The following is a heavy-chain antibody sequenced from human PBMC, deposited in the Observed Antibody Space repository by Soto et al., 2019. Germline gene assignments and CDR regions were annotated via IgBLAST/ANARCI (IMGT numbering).Heavy chain of an antibody. CDR2: ISSSSSYI. Sequence: GGSLRLSCAASGFTFSSYSMNWVRQAPGKGLEWVSSISSSSSYIYYADSVKGRFTISRDNAKNSLYLQMNSLRAEDTAVYYCAESTVTSQYFDYWGQRTLVTVSS. J-gene: IGHJ4*02. D-gene: IGHD4-4*01. CDR1: GFTFSSYS. CDR3: AESTVTSQYFDY. V-gene: IGHV3-21*01.